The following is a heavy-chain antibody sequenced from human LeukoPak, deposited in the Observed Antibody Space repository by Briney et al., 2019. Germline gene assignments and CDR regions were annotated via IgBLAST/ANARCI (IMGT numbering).Heavy chain of an antibody. CDR2: INHSGST. V-gene: IGHV4-34*01. Sequence: SETLSLTCAVYGGSFSGYYWSWIRQPPGKGLEWIGEINHSGSTNYMPSLKSRVTISIDTSKKKFSLKLSSVTAADTAVYYCARDIVVADNNWFDPWGQGILVTVSS. CDR1: GGSFSGYY. J-gene: IGHJ5*02. CDR3: ARDIVVADNNWFDP. D-gene: IGHD2-15*01.